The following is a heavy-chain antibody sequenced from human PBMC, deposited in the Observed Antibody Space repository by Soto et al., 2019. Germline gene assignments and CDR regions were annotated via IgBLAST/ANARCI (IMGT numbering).Heavy chain of an antibody. CDR3: AKGWDVKYFDY. J-gene: IGHJ4*02. Sequence: SETLSLTCTDPGGSINDFYWSWIRQPAGKGLEWIGPIFSSGRTSYNPSLKSRLTMSIDPSMNVFSLNLSSVTAADTAVYYCAKGWDVKYFDYWGRGTLVTVSS. CDR2: IFSSGRT. CDR1: GGSINDFY. V-gene: IGHV4-4*07. D-gene: IGHD1-26*01.